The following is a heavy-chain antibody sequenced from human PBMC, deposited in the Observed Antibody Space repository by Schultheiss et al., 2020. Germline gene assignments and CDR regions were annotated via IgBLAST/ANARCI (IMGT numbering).Heavy chain of an antibody. CDR3: TTEDYVGRYYYYYMDV. V-gene: IGHV3-33*08. CDR1: GFTLSSSA. J-gene: IGHJ6*03. D-gene: IGHD4-17*01. CDR2: IWYDGSSK. Sequence: GGSLRLSCAASGFTLSSSAMKWVRQAPGKGLGWVAIIWYDGSSKYYGDSVKGRFTISRDNSKNTLYLQMNSLKTEDTAVYYCTTEDYVGRYYYYYMDVWGKGTTVTVSS.